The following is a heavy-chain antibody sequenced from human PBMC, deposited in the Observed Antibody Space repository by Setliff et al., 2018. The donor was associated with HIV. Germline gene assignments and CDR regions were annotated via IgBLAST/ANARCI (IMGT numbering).Heavy chain of an antibody. CDR2: INPHTGVT. V-gene: IGHV1-2*02. CDR3: ARDLRDGFEEWFSTLDDGMDV. D-gene: IGHD3-3*01. J-gene: IGHJ6*02. CDR1: GYIFIRYY. Sequence: ASVKVSCKTSGYIFIRYYIFWVRQAPGQGLEWMGNINPHTGVTKYAEKFQGRVTMTRDTPINTIYMELSRLRSDDTAVYYYARDLRDGFEEWFSTLDDGMDVWGQGATVTVSS.